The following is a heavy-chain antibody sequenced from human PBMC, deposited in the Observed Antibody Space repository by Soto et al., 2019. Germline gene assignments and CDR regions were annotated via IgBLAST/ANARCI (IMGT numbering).Heavy chain of an antibody. CDR2: IYYSGST. CDR3: ASEYSGSYYYYYGMDV. D-gene: IGHD1-26*01. CDR1: GGSISSSSYY. V-gene: IGHV4-39*01. J-gene: IGHJ6*02. Sequence: SLTCTVSGGSISSSSYYWGWIRQPPGKGLEWIGSIYYSGSTYYNPSLKSRVTISVDTSKNQFSLKLSSVTAADTAVYYCASEYSGSYYYYYGMDVWGQGTTVTVSS.